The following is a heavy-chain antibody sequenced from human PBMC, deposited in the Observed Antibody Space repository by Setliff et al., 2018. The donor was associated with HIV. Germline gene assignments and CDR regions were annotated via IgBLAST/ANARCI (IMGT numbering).Heavy chain of an antibody. V-gene: IGHV1-69*11. D-gene: IGHD3-16*01. CDR3: ARDLDEAVKDADNYVPLDL. Sequence: ASVKVSCQAAGGTFNNYVFSWVRKAPGRGLEWIGTIIPILDKTNYAQKFQDRVTITTDESTSTAYMELRSLTSEETAVYYCARDLDEAVKDADNYVPLDLWGQGTLVTVSS. CDR2: IIPILDKT. J-gene: IGHJ5*02. CDR1: GGTFNNYV.